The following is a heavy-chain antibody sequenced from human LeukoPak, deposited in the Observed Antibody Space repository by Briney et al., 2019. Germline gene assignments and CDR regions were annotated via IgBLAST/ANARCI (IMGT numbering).Heavy chain of an antibody. CDR2: ISAKTGNT. J-gene: IGHJ6*02. CDR1: GYNFSNYG. CDR3: ARGSYPYSHGMDV. V-gene: IGHV1-18*01. Sequence: ASVKVSCKASGYNFSNYGVSWVRQAPGQGLEWMGWISAKTGNTNYAQKVQGRVTMTTDTSTTTAYMELRSLGSDDTAVYYCARGSYPYSHGMDVWGQGTTVTVSS. D-gene: IGHD1-26*01.